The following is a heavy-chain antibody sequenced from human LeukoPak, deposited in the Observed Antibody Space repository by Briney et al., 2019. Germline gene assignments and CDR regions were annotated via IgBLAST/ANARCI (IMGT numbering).Heavy chain of an antibody. J-gene: IGHJ4*02. CDR1: RDTFSSYA. CDR3: ARGGIAAAGRFDY. V-gene: IGHV1-69*05. D-gene: IGHD6-13*01. Sequence: SVKVSCKASRDTFSSYAISWVRQAPGQGLEWMGRIIPIFGTANYAQKFQGRVTITTDESTSTAYMELSSLRSEDTAVYYCARGGIAAAGRFDYWGQGTLVTVSS. CDR2: IIPIFGTA.